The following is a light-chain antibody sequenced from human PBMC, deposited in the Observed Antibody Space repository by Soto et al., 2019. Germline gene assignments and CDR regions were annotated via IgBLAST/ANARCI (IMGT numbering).Light chain of an antibody. CDR3: QQANSFPFT. Sequence: DIQMTQSPSSVSASVGDRVTITCRASRGVSKWLAWYQQKPGKAPKLLIYDGSVLHTGVPSRFSVSGSGTDFTLTISSLQPEDFATYYCQQANSFPFTFGPGTRWIS. V-gene: IGKV1-12*01. CDR1: RGVSKW. J-gene: IGKJ3*01. CDR2: DGS.